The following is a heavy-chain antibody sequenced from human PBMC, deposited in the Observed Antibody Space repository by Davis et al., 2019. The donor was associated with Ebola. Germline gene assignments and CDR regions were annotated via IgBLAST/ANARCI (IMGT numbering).Heavy chain of an antibody. CDR3: ARGGDIYGFDY. V-gene: IGHV4-34*01. CDR1: GGSLSGYS. J-gene: IGHJ4*02. Sequence: PSETLSLTCNVFGGSLSGYSWSWIRQPPGKGLEWIGQINQYGSTKYNPSLKSRVSISIDTSETQFSLKVRSVFVADTAVYYCARGGDIYGFDYWGLGTPVTVSS. D-gene: IGHD5-12*01. CDR2: INQYGST.